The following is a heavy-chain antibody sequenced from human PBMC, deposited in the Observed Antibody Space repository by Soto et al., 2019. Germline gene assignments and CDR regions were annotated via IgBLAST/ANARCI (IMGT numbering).Heavy chain of an antibody. D-gene: IGHD6-19*01. CDR2: FDPEDGET. V-gene: IGHV1-24*01. Sequence: ASVKVSCKVSGYTLTELSMHWLRQAPGKGLEWMGGFDPEDGETIYAQKFQGRVTMTEDTSTDTAYMELSSLRSEDTAVYYCATVISSGWYITNWFDPWGQGTLVTVS. CDR3: ATVISSGWYITNWFDP. J-gene: IGHJ5*02. CDR1: GYTLTELS.